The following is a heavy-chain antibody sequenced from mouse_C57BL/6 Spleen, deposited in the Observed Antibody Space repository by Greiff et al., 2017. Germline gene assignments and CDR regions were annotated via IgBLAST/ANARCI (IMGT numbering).Heavy chain of an antibody. CDR1: GYAFSSYW. J-gene: IGHJ4*01. V-gene: IGHV1-80*01. Sequence: QVQLQQSGAELVKPGASVKISCKASGYAFSSYWMNWVKQRPGKGLEWIGQIYPGDGDTNYNGKFKGKATLTADKSSSTAYMQLSRLTSEDSAVYFCARPLDGYYVGGAMDYWGQGTSVTVSS. D-gene: IGHD2-3*01. CDR3: ARPLDGYYVGGAMDY. CDR2: IYPGDGDT.